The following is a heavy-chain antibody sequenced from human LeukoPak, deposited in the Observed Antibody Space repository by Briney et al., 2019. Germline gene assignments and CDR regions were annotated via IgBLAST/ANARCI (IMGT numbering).Heavy chain of an antibody. J-gene: IGHJ4*02. CDR3: ARASAELSLYDY. Sequence: GASVKVSCKASGYTFTSCDINWVRQATGQGLEWMGWMNPNSGNTGYAQKFQGRVTMTRNTSISTAYMELSSLRSEDTAVYYCARASAELSLYDYWGQGTLVTVSS. D-gene: IGHD3-16*02. V-gene: IGHV1-8*01. CDR2: MNPNSGNT. CDR1: GYTFTSCD.